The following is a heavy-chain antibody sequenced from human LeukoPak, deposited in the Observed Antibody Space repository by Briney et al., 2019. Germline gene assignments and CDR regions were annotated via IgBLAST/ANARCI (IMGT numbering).Heavy chain of an antibody. J-gene: IGHJ6*02. CDR2: IWYDGSNK. CDR3: ARDRITMVRGVILYYYGMDV. V-gene: IGHV3-33*01. CDR1: GFTFSSYG. D-gene: IGHD3-10*01. Sequence: GGSLRLSCAASGFTFSSYGMRWVRQAPGKGLEWVAVIWYDGSNKYYADSVKGRFTISRDNSKNTLYLQMNSLRAEDTAVYYCARDRITMVRGVILYYYGMDVWGQGTTVTVSS.